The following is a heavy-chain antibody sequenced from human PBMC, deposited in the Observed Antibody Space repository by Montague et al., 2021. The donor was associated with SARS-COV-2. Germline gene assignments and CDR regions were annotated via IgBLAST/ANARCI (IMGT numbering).Heavy chain of an antibody. CDR2: IRGNGGST. CDR1: GFTFSSYA. J-gene: IGHJ4*02. V-gene: IGHV3-23*01. D-gene: IGHD3-9*01. Sequence: SLRLSCAASGFTFSSYAMCWVRQAPGKGLEWVSGIRGNGGSTYYADSVKGRFTISRDNPKNTLYLQMNSLRAEDTAVYYCARLDIMTAYPYEYWGQGTLVTVSS. CDR3: ARLDIMTAYPYEY.